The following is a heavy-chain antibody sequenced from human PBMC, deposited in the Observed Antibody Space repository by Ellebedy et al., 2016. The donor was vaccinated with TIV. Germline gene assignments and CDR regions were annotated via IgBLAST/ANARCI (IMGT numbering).Heavy chain of an antibody. V-gene: IGHV4-59*01. CDR2: ISYSGST. Sequence: SETLSLTXTVPGGSISSYYWSWIRQPPGKGLEWIGYISYSGSTNYNPSLKSRVFISVDTSKNQFSLKLSSVTAADTAVYYCATDWGRAAVLWGQGTLVTVSS. CDR3: ATDWGRAAVL. D-gene: IGHD3-16*01. J-gene: IGHJ4*02. CDR1: GGSISSYY.